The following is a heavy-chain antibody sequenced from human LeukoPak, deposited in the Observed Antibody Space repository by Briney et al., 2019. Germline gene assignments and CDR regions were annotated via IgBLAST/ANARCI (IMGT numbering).Heavy chain of an antibody. CDR2: IYYSGST. CDR3: ARRSSSWTPFDY. J-gene: IGHJ4*02. CDR1: GGSISSSSYC. D-gene: IGHD6-13*01. Sequence: SETLSLTCTVSGGSISSSSYCWGWIRQPPGKGLEWIGSIYYSGSTYYNPSLKSRVTISVDTSKNQFSLKLSSVTAADTAVYYCARRSSSWTPFDYWGQGTLVTVSS. V-gene: IGHV4-39*07.